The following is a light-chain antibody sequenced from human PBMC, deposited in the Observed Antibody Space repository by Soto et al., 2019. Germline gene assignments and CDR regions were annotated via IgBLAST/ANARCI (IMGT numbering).Light chain of an antibody. CDR1: QSISSY. V-gene: IGKV1-39*01. CDR3: QQTYNTPRT. Sequence: DIQMTQSPSSLSASVGDSVTISCRASQSISSYLNWYQQKPGKAHNLLIYAASNLQSGVPSRFSGSGSGTDFTLTISSLQPEDFATYYCQQTYNTPRTFGQGTKLEI. CDR2: AAS. J-gene: IGKJ2*01.